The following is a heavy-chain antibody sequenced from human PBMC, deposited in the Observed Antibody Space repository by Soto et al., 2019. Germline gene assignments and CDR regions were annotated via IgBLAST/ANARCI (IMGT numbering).Heavy chain of an antibody. V-gene: IGHV1-18*01. CDR1: GYPFDTYG. J-gene: IGHJ5*02. D-gene: IGHD3-3*01. CDR2: ISAYNGQT. CDR3: ARGPHEFWNYYFFGP. Sequence: VASVKVSCKASGYPFDTYGINWVRQAPGQRPEWMGWISAYNGQTDYAQNFQGRVTMATDTSTNTAYMELRNLRSDDTAVYYCARGPHEFWNYYFFGPWGPGTLVTVSS.